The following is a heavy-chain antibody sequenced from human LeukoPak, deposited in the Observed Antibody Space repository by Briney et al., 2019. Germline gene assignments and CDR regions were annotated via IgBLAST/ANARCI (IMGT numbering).Heavy chain of an antibody. CDR3: TRGASARQDY. Sequence: GGSLRLSCAASGFTFSGYAMSWVRQAPGKGLEWVSIISGSGGRTYYADSVKGRFTISRDNAKNTLYLQMNSLRAEDTAVYYCTRGASARQDYWGQGTLVTVSS. D-gene: IGHD2-2*01. CDR1: GFTFSGYA. J-gene: IGHJ4*02. V-gene: IGHV3-23*01. CDR2: ISGSGGRT.